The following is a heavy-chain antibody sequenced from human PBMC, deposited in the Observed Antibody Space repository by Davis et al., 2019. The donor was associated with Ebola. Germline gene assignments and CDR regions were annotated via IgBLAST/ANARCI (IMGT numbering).Heavy chain of an antibody. Sequence: SETLSLTCTVSGGSISSGGYYWSWIRQHPGKGLEWIGYIYYSGITNYNPSLKSRVTISVDTSKNQFSLELSSVTAADTAVYYCARVVFGLGIDYWGQGTLVTVSS. J-gene: IGHJ4*02. CDR1: GGSISSGGYY. D-gene: IGHD3-16*01. V-gene: IGHV4-61*08. CDR2: IYYSGIT. CDR3: ARVVFGLGIDY.